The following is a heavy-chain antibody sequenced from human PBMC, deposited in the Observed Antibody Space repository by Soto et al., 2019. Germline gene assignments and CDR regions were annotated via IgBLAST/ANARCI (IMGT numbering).Heavy chain of an antibody. Sequence: PSETLSLTCTVSGGSISSYYWSWIRQPPGKGLEWIGYIYYSGSTNYNPSLKSRITITIDTSKNQFSLKLSSVTAADTAFFFCAREASSSWYDYYYYYMDVWGKGTTVTVSS. CDR1: GGSISSYY. CDR2: IYYSGST. J-gene: IGHJ6*03. CDR3: AREASSSWYDYYYYYMDV. V-gene: IGHV4-59*01. D-gene: IGHD6-13*01.